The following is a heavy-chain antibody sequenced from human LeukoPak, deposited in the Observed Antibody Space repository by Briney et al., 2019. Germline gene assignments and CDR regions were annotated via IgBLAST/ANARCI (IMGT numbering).Heavy chain of an antibody. Sequence: SETLSLTCTVSGGSISSSSYHWGWIRQPPGKGLESIVSIYYSGSTYYNPSLKSRVTISVDTTKNQFPPVLSSVTAEDTAVYYCARVRRYGSGSQPSYYYYMVVWGKGTTVTVSS. CDR2: IYYSGST. J-gene: IGHJ6*03. V-gene: IGHV4-39*06. D-gene: IGHD3-10*01. CDR3: ARVRRYGSGSQPSYYYYMVV. CDR1: GGSISSSSYH.